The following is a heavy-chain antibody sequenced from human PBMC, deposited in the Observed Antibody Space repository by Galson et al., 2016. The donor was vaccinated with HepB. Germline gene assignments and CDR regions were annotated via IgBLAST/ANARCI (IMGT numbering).Heavy chain of an antibody. J-gene: IGHJ3*02. CDR3: ARDRYIWVTMIRGVDDAFDI. V-gene: IGHV1-18*01. CDR1: GYTFTNYG. D-gene: IGHD3-10*01. CDR2: ISSYNGNT. Sequence: SVKVSCKASGYTFTNYGFSWVRQAPGQGLEWMGWISSYNGNTKYAQKFQDRVTMTTDTSTSTAYMELRSLRSDDTAVYYCARDRYIWVTMIRGVDDAFDIWGQGTMVTVSS.